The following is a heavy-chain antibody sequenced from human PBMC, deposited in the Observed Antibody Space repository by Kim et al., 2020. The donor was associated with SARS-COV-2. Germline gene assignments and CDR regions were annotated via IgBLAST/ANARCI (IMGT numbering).Heavy chain of an antibody. V-gene: IGHV3-23*01. D-gene: IGHD6-13*01. CDR3: AKASRRYSSSWYDYYYYGMDV. J-gene: IGHJ6*02. Sequence: RFTISRDNSKNTLYLQMNSLRAEDTAVYYCAKASRRYSSSWYDYYYYGMDVWGQGTTVTVSS.